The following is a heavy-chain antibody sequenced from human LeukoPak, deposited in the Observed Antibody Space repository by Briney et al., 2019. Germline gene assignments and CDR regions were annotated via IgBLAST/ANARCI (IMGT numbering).Heavy chain of an antibody. Sequence: SETLSFTCTVSGGSISSGDYYWSWIRQPPGKGLEWIGHIYYSGSTYYNPSLKSRVTISVDTSKNQFSLKLSSVTAADTAVYYCARDLLNEGNHLDYWGQGTLVTVSS. CDR3: ARDLLNEGNHLDY. D-gene: IGHD4-23*01. J-gene: IGHJ4*02. CDR2: IYYSGST. CDR1: GGSISSGDYY. V-gene: IGHV4-30-4*01.